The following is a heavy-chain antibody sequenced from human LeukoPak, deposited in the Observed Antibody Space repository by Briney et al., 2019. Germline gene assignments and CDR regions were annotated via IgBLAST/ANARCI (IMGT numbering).Heavy chain of an antibody. CDR2: INHSGST. CDR3: ARRRGYSYSAFDY. J-gene: IGHJ4*02. CDR1: GGSFSGYY. D-gene: IGHD5-18*01. Sequence: PETLSLTCAVYGGSFSGYYWSWIRQPPRKGLEWIGEINHSGSTKYNTSLKSRVTISVDKSKNQFSLKLSSLTAAHTAVYYWARRRGYSYSAFDYWGQGTLVTVSS. V-gene: IGHV4-34*01.